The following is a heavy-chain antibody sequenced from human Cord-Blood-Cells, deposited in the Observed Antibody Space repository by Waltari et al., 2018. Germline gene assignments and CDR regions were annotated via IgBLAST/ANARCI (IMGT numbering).Heavy chain of an antibody. D-gene: IGHD6-13*01. Sequence: QVQLVQSGAEVKKPGASVKVSCKASGYTFTGYYMHWVRQAPGQGLEWMGWINPNSGGTNYAQKFQGRVTMTRDTSISTAYMELSRLRSDDTAVYYCARDANPLSGIAAANSNGWFDPWGQGTLVTVSS. CDR1: GYTFTGYY. CDR2: INPNSGGT. V-gene: IGHV1-2*02. J-gene: IGHJ5*02. CDR3: ARDANPLSGIAAANSNGWFDP.